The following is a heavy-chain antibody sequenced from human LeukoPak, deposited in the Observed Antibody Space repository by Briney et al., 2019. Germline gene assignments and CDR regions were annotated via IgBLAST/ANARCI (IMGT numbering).Heavy chain of an antibody. J-gene: IGHJ4*02. V-gene: IGHV3-7*04. CDR2: IKQDGSKK. CDR1: GFPFSSYW. CDR3: TRVGYIDY. Sequence: PGRSLRLSCVASGFPFSSYWMTWVRQAPGKGLEWVANIKQDGSKKSYVDSVKGRFTISRDNAKNSLYLQMNSLRAEDTAIYYCTRVGYIDYWGQGTLVTVSS.